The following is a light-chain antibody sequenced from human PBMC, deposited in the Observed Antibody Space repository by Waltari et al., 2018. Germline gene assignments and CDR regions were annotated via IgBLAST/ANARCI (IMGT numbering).Light chain of an antibody. CDR3: QVWDSSSDPVV. CDR2: YVT. V-gene: IGLV3-21*04. Sequence: SFVLTQPPSVSVAPGKTAKITCGGNDIGSKNVTWYQQKPGQAPVVVVYYVTDRPSGIPERFSGSTSGNTATLTINRVEAGDEADYFCQVWDSSSDPVVFGGGTKLTVL. CDR1: DIGSKN. J-gene: IGLJ3*02.